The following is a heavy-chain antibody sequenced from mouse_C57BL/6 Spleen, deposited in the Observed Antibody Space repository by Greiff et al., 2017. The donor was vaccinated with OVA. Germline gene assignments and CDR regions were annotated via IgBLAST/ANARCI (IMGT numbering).Heavy chain of an antibody. D-gene: IGHD1-1*01. CDR2: ISSGSSTI. V-gene: IGHV5-17*01. J-gene: IGHJ4*01. CDR3: ARRRDYYGSSYPSYAMDY. CDR1: GFTFSDYG. Sequence: EVMLVESGGGLVKPGGSLKLSCAASGFTFSDYGMHWVRQAPEKGLEWVAYISSGSSTIYYADTVKGRFTISRDTAKNTLFLQMTSLRSEDTAMYYCARRRDYYGSSYPSYAMDYWGQGTSVTVSS.